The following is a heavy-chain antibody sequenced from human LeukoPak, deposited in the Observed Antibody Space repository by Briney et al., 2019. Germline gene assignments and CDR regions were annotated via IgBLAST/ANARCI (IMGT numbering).Heavy chain of an antibody. CDR1: RFTFSNYW. Sequence: GGSLRLSCAASRFTFSNYWMSWVRQAPGKGLEWVANIKEDGSEKDYVDSVKGRFTISRDNSKNTLYLQMNSLRAEDTAVYYCARVNSQFGAFDIWGQGTMVTVSS. J-gene: IGHJ3*02. D-gene: IGHD3-16*01. V-gene: IGHV3-7*03. CDR2: IKEDGSEK. CDR3: ARVNSQFGAFDI.